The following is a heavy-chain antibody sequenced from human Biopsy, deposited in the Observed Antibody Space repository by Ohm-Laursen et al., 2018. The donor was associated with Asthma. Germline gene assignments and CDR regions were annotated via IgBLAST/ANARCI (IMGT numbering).Heavy chain of an antibody. J-gene: IGHJ4*02. V-gene: IGHV4-39*01. CDR3: VRHQYSSSWSTSDY. Sequence: GTLSLTCAVYGGSFSSNYWSWIRQPPGKGMEWIGSMYHSGSPYYHPSLKSRATISVDTSKNQLSLKMSSVTAADTAVYFCVRHQYSSSWSTSDYWGQGALVTVSS. D-gene: IGHD3-22*01. CDR1: GGSFSSNY. CDR2: MYHSGSP.